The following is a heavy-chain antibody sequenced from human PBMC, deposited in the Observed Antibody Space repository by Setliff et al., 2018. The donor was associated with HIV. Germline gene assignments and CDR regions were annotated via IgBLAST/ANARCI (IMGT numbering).Heavy chain of an antibody. Sequence: ASVKVSCKASGYTFTSYDINWVRQATGQGLEWMGWMNPNSGNTGYAQKFQGRVTITRSTSISTAYMELSSLRSEDTAVYYCARVFYYSAGSYSLDYWGQETLVTVSS. CDR3: ARVFYYSAGSYSLDY. CDR2: MNPNSGNT. V-gene: IGHV1-8*03. D-gene: IGHD3-10*01. J-gene: IGHJ4*01. CDR1: GYTFTSYD.